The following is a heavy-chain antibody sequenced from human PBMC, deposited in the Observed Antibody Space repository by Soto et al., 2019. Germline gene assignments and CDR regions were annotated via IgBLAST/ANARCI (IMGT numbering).Heavy chain of an antibody. Sequence: SETLSLTCTVSGGSISSGDYYWSWIRQPPGKGLEWIGYIYYSGSTYYNPSLKSRVTISVGTSKNQFSLKLTSVTAADTAVYYCARDKITGLFDYWGQGTLVTVSS. CDR2: IYYSGST. V-gene: IGHV4-30-4*01. J-gene: IGHJ4*02. CDR3: ARDKITGLFDY. CDR1: GGSISSGDYY. D-gene: IGHD2-8*02.